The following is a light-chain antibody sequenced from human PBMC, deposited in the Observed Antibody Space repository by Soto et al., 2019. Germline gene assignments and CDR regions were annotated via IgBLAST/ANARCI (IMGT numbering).Light chain of an antibody. V-gene: IGKV3-20*01. CDR1: QSVGNNY. CDR3: QQYGSSRWT. CDR2: GAS. J-gene: IGKJ1*01. Sequence: ETVLTQPPGTLSLSPGETATLSYRASQSVGNNYLAWYQQKPAQAPRLLIYGASIRATGIPDRFSGSGSGTDFTLTISRLEPEDFAVYYCQQYGSSRWTFGQGTKVDIK.